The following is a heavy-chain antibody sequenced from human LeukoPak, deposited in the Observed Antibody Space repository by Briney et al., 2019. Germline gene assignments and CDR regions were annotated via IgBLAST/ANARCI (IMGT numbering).Heavy chain of an antibody. CDR1: GFTVSSDL. J-gene: IGHJ4*02. V-gene: IGHV3-66*01. Sequence: GGSLRLSCAASGFTVSSDLMIWVRQAPGKGLEWVSIIDGGGTTNYADSVKGRFTVSRDNSKNTLYLQMNALRVEDTAMYYCARDPYDSSWGLCYFDYWGQGNLVSVCS. D-gene: IGHD3-22*01. CDR3: ARDPYDSSWGLCYFDY. CDR2: IDGGGTT.